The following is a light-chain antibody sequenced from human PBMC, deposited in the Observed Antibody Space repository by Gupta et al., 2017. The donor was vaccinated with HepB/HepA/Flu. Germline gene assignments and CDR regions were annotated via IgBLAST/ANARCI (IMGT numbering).Light chain of an antibody. CDR2: NVS. CDR1: EDISDY. CDR3: QQYDNLPLT. J-gene: IGKJ4*01. V-gene: IGKV1-33*01. Sequence: DIQLTQSPSSLSASVGERVTITCQASEDISDYVNWFHQKMGKAPKILIYNVSNLEKGVPSRFSGSGYGTDFTLTISGLQPEDIGTYYCQQYDNLPLTFGGGTKVEIK.